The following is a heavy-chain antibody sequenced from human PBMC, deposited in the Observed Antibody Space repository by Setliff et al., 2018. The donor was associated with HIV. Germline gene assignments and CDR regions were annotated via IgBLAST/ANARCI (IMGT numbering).Heavy chain of an antibody. V-gene: IGHV5-51*01. CDR1: YW. CDR2: IYPGDSDS. D-gene: IGHD3-10*01. J-gene: IGHJ4*02. Sequence: YWIGWVRQMPGKGLEWMGIIYPGDSDSRYSPPFQGQVTISVDKSISTAYLQWDRLKASDTAMYYCVRSGGFGELYGYWGQGTLVTVSS. CDR3: VRSGGFGELYGY.